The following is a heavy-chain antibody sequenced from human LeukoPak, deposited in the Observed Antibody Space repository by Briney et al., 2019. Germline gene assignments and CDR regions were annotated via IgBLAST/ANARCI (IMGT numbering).Heavy chain of an antibody. CDR1: GFTFSSYW. V-gene: IGHV3-74*01. J-gene: IGHJ4*02. Sequence: GGSLRLSCAASGFTFSSYWMHWVRQAPGKGLVGVSRINSDGSSTSYADSVKGRFTISRDNAKNTLYLQMNSLRAEDTAAYYCARGFRFDYWGQGTLVTVSS. CDR2: INSDGSST. CDR3: ARGFRFDY.